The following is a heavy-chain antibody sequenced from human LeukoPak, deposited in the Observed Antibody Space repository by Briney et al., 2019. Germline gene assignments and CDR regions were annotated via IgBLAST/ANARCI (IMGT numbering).Heavy chain of an antibody. CDR2: IYYSGTT. CDR1: GYSISSGYY. J-gene: IGHJ5*02. D-gene: IGHD3-16*01. V-gene: IGHV4-38-2*02. CDR3: AGVNPQGVPSP. Sequence: SETLSLTCTVSGYSISSGYYWGWIRQPPGKGLEWIASIYYSGTTHYNPSLKSRVTMSADTSKNQFSLKLSSVTAADTAVYYCAGVNPQGVPSPWGQGSLVTVSS.